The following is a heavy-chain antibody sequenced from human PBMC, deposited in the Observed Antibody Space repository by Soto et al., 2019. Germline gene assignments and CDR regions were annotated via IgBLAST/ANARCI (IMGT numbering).Heavy chain of an antibody. CDR2: ISAYNGNT. J-gene: IGHJ1*01. D-gene: IGHD2-15*01. CDR1: GYTFTSYG. V-gene: IGHV1-18*01. Sequence: ASVKVSCKASGYTFTSYGISWVRQAPGQGLEWMGWISAYNGNTNYAQKLQGRVTMTTDTSTSTAYMELRSLRSDDTAVYYCARAGYCSGGSCFDLEYFQHWGQGTLVTVSS. CDR3: ARAGYCSGGSCFDLEYFQH.